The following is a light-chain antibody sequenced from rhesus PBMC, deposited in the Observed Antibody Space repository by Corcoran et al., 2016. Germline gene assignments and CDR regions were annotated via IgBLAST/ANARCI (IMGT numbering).Light chain of an antibody. CDR3: MQALEFPYS. J-gene: IGKJ2*01. Sequence: DIVMTQTPLSLPVTPGEPASISCRSSQSLLDSEDGNTYLDWYLQKPGQSPQLLIYEVSNRASGVPDRFSGSGSDTDFKLKISRVEAEDVGVYYCMQALEFPYSFGQGTKVEIK. CDR2: EVS. CDR1: QSLLDSEDGNTY. V-gene: IGKV2-104*02.